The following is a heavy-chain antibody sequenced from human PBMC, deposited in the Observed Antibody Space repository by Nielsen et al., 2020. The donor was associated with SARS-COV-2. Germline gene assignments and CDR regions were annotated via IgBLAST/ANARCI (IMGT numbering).Heavy chain of an antibody. CDR3: AREGELLWFGERLNPLYGMDV. CDR1: GGSISSYY. V-gene: IGHV4-59*01. J-gene: IGHJ6*02. Sequence: SETLSLTCTVSGGSISSYYWTWIRQPPGKGLEWIGYVHDSGTTDYNPSLKHRVTISLATSKNQFYLNLSSVTAADTAVYYCAREGELLWFGERLNPLYGMDVWGQGTTVTVSS. D-gene: IGHD3-10*01. CDR2: VHDSGTT.